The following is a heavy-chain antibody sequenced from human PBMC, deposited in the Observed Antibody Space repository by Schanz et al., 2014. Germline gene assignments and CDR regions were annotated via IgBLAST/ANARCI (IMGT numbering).Heavy chain of an antibody. Sequence: EVHLLESGGGLVEPGGSLRLSCATSGFSLDIFAVSWVRQAPGKGLEWVSSFNDGGVNKYYADSVKGRFTISSDNSKSPLYLQMSSLRAEDTAVYYCANTQGSSFDSWGQGTLVTVSS. V-gene: IGHV3-23*01. CDR2: FNDGGVNK. CDR3: ANTQGSSFDS. J-gene: IGHJ4*02. D-gene: IGHD6-13*01. CDR1: GFSLDIFA.